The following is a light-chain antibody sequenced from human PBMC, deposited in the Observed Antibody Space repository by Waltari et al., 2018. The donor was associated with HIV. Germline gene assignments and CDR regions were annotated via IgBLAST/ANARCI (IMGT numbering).Light chain of an antibody. CDR1: SSDVGGYNT. V-gene: IGLV2-8*01. CDR3: SAYAGSNNLVL. J-gene: IGLJ2*01. CDR2: DVN. Sequence: QPALTQPPSASGSLGQSVTISCTGTSSDVGGYNTFSWYQQYPGEAPKLIIYDVNKRPSGVPDRFSGSKSGNTASLTVSGLQGEDEAQYYCSAYAGSNNLVLFGGGTKLTVL.